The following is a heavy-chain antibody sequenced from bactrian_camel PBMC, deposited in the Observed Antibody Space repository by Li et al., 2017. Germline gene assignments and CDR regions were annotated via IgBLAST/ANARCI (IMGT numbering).Heavy chain of an antibody. D-gene: IGHD4*01. CDR1: GFGFSDAD. V-gene: IGHV3S40*01. CDR3: AASDNVATYNHY. Sequence: VQLVESGGGLVQPGGSLKLSCAASGFGFSDADMNWVRQSPGKGLEWVSGINSGGGGGADVYYADSVKGRFSISRDNAKNTLYLRMNSLKSEDAALYYCAASDNVATYNHYWGQGTQVTVS. CDR2: INSGGGGGADV. J-gene: IGHJ4*01.